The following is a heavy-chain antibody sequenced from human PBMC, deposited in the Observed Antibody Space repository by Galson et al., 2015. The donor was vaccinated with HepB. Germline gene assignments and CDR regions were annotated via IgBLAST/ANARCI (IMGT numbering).Heavy chain of an antibody. J-gene: IGHJ4*02. CDR1: GFKFDDYA. V-gene: IGHV3-9*01. Sequence: SLRLSCAASGFKFDDYAMHWVRQVPTKGLEWVSGLSWNGDKIGYADSVEGRFTVSRDNDNNSLHLEMNSLRPEDTGVYYCTKGRITFVRGEFESWGRGVLVTVSS. CDR2: LSWNGDKI. CDR3: TKGRITFVRGEFES. D-gene: IGHD3-10*01.